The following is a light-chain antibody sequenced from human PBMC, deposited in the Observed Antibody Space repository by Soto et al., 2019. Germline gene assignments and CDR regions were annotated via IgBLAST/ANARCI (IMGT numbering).Light chain of an antibody. CDR2: DNN. Sequence: QSLLTQPPSVSGAPGQRVTISCTGTSANIGAGYDVHWYQQLPGTAPKLLIYDNNNRPSGVPDRFSGSKSGNTASLTVSGLQPEDEADYYCSSYAGRINFGYVFGTGTKVTVL. V-gene: IGLV1-40*01. J-gene: IGLJ1*01. CDR3: SSYAGRINFGYV. CDR1: SANIGAGYD.